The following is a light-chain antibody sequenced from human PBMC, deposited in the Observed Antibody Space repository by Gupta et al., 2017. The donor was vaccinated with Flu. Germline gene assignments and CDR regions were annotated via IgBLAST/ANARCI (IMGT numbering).Light chain of an antibody. J-gene: IGKJ4*01. CDR1: QSVRSY. CDR3: QQRSNWPTIT. Sequence: EIVLTQSPATLSLSPGERATLSCRASQSVRSYLAWYQQKPGQAPRLLIYDASNRATGIPARFSGSGFGTDLTLTISSREQEDFAVYYCQQRSNWPTITFGGGTKVEIK. CDR2: DAS. V-gene: IGKV3-11*01.